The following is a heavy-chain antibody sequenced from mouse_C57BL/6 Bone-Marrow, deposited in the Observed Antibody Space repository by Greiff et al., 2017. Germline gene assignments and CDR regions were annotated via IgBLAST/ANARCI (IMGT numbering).Heavy chain of an antibody. V-gene: IGHV1-26*01. Sequence: EVQGVESGPELVKPGASVKISCKASGYTFTDYYMNWVKQSRGKSLEWIGDINPNNGGTSYNQKFKGKATLTVDKSSSTAYIELRSLTSEDSAVYYCAKRGLRTHYAMDYWGQGTSVTVSS. D-gene: IGHD1-1*01. CDR1: GYTFTDYY. CDR2: INPNNGGT. J-gene: IGHJ4*01. CDR3: AKRGLRTHYAMDY.